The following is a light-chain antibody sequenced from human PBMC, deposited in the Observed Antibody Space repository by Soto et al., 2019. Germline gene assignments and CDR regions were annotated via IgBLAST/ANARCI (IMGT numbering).Light chain of an antibody. V-gene: IGLV2-14*01. Sequence: QSALTQPASVSGSPGQSITISCTGTSSDVGGYDYVSWYQQHPGKAPKLMVYDVSTRPSGVSSRFSGSKSGNTASLTISGLQSEDEAEYYYSSYTSTNSLLFGTGTKVTVL. CDR1: SSDVGGYDY. J-gene: IGLJ1*01. CDR2: DVS. CDR3: SSYTSTNSLL.